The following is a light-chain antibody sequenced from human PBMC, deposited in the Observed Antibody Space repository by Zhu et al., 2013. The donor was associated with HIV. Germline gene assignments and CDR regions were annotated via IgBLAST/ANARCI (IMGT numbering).Light chain of an antibody. CDR1: QTVSSSS. J-gene: IGKJ1*01. CDR2: GAS. V-gene: IGKV3D-20*02. CDR3: QQRRDWPRT. Sequence: IVLTQSPGTLSLSPGERATLSCRASQTVSSSSLAWYQQKPGQAPRLLIYGASSRATGIPDRFSGSGSGADFTLTISRLEPEDFAVYYCQQRRDWPRTFGQGTKVEI.